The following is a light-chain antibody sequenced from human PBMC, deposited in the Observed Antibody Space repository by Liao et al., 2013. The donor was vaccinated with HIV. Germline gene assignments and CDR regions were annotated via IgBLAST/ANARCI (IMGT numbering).Light chain of an antibody. CDR1: KLGHKY. Sequence: SYDLTQPPSVSVSPGQTASITCSGDKLGHKYVHWYQQKAGQSPLLVIYEDTKRPSGIHERFSGSNSGNTATLTISGTQAMDEADYYCQVWDSTTGMFGGGTKLTVL. CDR3: QVWDSTTGM. CDR2: EDT. J-gene: IGLJ3*02. V-gene: IGLV3-1*01.